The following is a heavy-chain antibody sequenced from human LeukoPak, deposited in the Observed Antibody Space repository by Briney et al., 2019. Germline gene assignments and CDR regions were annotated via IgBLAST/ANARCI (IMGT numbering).Heavy chain of an antibody. CDR2: IYYSGST. Sequence: SETLSLTCTVSAFSINNSSYDWGWIRQPPGKGLEWIGSIYYSGSTYYNPSLKSRVTISVDTSKNEFSLKLSSVTAADTAVCYCARHSSSRDGYNFHYWGQGTLVTVSS. CDR1: AFSINNSSYD. D-gene: IGHD5-24*01. V-gene: IGHV4-39*01. J-gene: IGHJ4*02. CDR3: ARHSSSRDGYNFHY.